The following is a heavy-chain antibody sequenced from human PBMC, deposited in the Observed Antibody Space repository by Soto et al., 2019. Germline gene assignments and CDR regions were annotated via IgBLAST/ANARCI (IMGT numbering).Heavy chain of an antibody. D-gene: IGHD3-10*01. J-gene: IGHJ4*02. CDR2: IIPIFGTA. Sequence: QVQLVQSGAEVKKPGSSVKVSCKASGGTFSSYAISWVRQAPGQGLEWMGGIIPIFGTANYAQKFQGRVTIPADESTSTAYMELSSLGSEDTAVYYCATDVGEVSLLWFGELANFDYWGQGTLVTVSS. V-gene: IGHV1-69*12. CDR3: ATDVGEVSLLWFGELANFDY. CDR1: GGTFSSYA.